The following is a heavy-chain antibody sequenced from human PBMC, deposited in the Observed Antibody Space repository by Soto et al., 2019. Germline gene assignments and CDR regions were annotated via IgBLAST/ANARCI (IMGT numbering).Heavy chain of an antibody. D-gene: IGHD2-15*01. CDR2: MNPINGAT. Sequence: ASVKVSCKASGYDFTAYDINWVRQASGQGLEWMGWMNPINGATGSARRFQGRVSMTRNTATGTAYMELTSLRLDDTAVYYCGRGPSPPALAGSPPYQYAMDVWGQGTTVTVSS. CDR3: GRGPSPPALAGSPPYQYAMDV. CDR1: GYDFTAYD. V-gene: IGHV1-8*02. J-gene: IGHJ6*02.